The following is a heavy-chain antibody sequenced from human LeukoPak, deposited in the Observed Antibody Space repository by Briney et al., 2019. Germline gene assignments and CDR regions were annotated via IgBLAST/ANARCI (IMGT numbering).Heavy chain of an antibody. J-gene: IGHJ4*02. Sequence: GGSLRLSCAASGRTFTNYSMNWVRQAPGMGLEWVSSISRSSRYIDYADSVKGRFTISRDNAKNSLYLQMNSLRAEDTAVYYCARTRNLGYCSSTSCPNFDYWGQGTLVTVSS. CDR2: ISRSSRYI. D-gene: IGHD2-2*01. CDR1: GRTFTNYS. V-gene: IGHV3-21*01. CDR3: ARTRNLGYCSSTSCPNFDY.